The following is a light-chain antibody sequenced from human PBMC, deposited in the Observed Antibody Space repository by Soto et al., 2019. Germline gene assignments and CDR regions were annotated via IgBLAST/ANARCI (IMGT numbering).Light chain of an antibody. V-gene: IGLV1-40*01. J-gene: IGLJ3*02. CDR2: ANI. CDR1: NTNIGAGYY. Sequence: QSVLTQPPSVSGAPGQRVSISCTGTNTNIGAGYYVNWYQLPPGTAPKLLISANINRPTGIPDRFAGSKSGASAFMAIPGLQAEDAADYSGQSYDSRLGARMVFGGGTKLTVL. CDR3: QSYDSRLGARMV.